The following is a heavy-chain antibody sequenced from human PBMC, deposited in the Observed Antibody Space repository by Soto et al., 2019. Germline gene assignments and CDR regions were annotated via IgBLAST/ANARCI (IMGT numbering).Heavy chain of an antibody. Sequence: EVQLVQSGAEVKKPGESLKISCKGLGYSFTRYWIGWVRQMPGKGLEWMGIIYPSDSTTSYSPSFRGQVTISADKSINTAYLQWNSLKASDTAMYYCARHTSDRYGPEYWGQGTLVTVSS. V-gene: IGHV5-51*01. CDR2: IYPSDSTT. CDR3: ARHTSDRYGPEY. J-gene: IGHJ4*02. D-gene: IGHD6-19*01. CDR1: GYSFTRYW.